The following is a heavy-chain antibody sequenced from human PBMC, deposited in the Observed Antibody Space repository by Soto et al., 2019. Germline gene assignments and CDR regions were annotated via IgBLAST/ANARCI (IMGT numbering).Heavy chain of an antibody. Sequence: QLQLQESGSGLMKPSQTLSLTCAVSGGSISSGGYSWSWIRQPPGKGLEWIGYIYHSGSTYYNPSPKRRVNTSVGRSKKQFSLNLRSVTGADTAVFYWSRGMTTVTTYDYGGQGTLVTVSS. CDR3: SRGMTTVTTYDY. V-gene: IGHV4-30-2*01. J-gene: IGHJ4*02. D-gene: IGHD4-4*01. CDR1: GGSISSGGYS. CDR2: IYHSGST.